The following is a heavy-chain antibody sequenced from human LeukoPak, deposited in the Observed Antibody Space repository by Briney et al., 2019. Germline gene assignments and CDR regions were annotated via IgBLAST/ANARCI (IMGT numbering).Heavy chain of an antibody. CDR3: ARDITGTTDDY. J-gene: IGHJ4*02. D-gene: IGHD1-20*01. CDR1: GFTVSSNY. Sequence: PGGSLRLSCAASGFTVSSNYMSWVRLAPGKGLEWVSVIYSGGSTYYADSVKGRFTISRDNSKNTLYLQMNSLRAEDTAVYYCARDITGTTDDYWGQGTLVTVSS. V-gene: IGHV3-66*02. CDR2: IYSGGST.